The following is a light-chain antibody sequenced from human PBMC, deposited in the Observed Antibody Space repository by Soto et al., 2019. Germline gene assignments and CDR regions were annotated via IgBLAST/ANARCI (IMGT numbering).Light chain of an antibody. Sequence: EIVLTQSPGTLSLSPGERATLSCRASHSVSSSFLAWYQHKPGQAPRLLTYGASSRATGIPDRFSGSGSGTDFTITISRLEPEDFAVYYCQQYGSSPFTFGGGTKMEIK. CDR3: QQYGSSPFT. CDR2: GAS. J-gene: IGKJ4*01. V-gene: IGKV3-20*01. CDR1: HSVSSSF.